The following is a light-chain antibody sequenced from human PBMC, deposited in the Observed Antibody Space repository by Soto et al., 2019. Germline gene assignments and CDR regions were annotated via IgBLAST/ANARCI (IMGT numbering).Light chain of an antibody. J-gene: IGLJ2*01. V-gene: IGLV2-11*01. CDR2: DVT. CDR1: SSDVGGYNF. CDR3: CGYAGSDTLL. Sequence: QSVLTQPRSVSGSPGHSVTISCTGSSSDVGGYNFVSWFQLHPGQAPKLMIYDVTKRPSGVPARFSGSKSGNTASLTISGLQAEDEAEYYCCGYAGSDTLLFGGGTKLTVL.